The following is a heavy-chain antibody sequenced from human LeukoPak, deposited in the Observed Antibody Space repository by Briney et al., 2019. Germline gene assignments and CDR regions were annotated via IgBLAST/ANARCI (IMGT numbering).Heavy chain of an antibody. J-gene: IGHJ4*02. V-gene: IGHV1-18*01. CDR1: GYAFTSYG. CDR2: ISTYNGNT. D-gene: IGHD3-9*01. Sequence: ASVRVSCKASGYAFTSYGISWVRQAPGQGLEWMGWISTYNGNTNYAQKLQGRVTMTTDTSTSTAYMELRSLRSDDTAVYYCARAYDILTGHDYWGQGTLVIVS. CDR3: ARAYDILTGHDY.